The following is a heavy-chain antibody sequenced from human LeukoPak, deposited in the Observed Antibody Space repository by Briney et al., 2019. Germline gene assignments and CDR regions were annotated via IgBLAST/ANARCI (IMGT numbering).Heavy chain of an antibody. CDR3: AGSNFDWYFGL. CDR1: GGSISRYY. V-gene: IGHV4-59*01. Sequence: PSETLSLTCAVSGGSISRYYWSWIRQPPGKGLEWIGYISYSGSTNYNPSLKSRVTISVDTSKNQFSLKLTSVTAADTAVYYCAGSNFDWYFGLWGRGTLVTVSS. D-gene: IGHD4/OR15-4a*01. J-gene: IGHJ2*01. CDR2: ISYSGST.